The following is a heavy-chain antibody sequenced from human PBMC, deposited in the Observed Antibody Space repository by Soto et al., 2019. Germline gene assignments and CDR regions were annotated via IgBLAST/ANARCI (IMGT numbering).Heavy chain of an antibody. CDR3: ARGPYDYVWGSDPPHFDY. CDR1: GLTFSNYA. V-gene: IGHV3-11*01. Sequence: PGGSLRLSCAASGLTFSNYAMSWVRQAPEKGLEWVSYISSSGSTIYYADSVKGRFTISRDNAKNSLYLQMSSLRAEDTAVYYCARGPYDYVWGSDPPHFDYWGQGTLVTVSS. D-gene: IGHD3-16*02. J-gene: IGHJ4*02. CDR2: ISSSGSTI.